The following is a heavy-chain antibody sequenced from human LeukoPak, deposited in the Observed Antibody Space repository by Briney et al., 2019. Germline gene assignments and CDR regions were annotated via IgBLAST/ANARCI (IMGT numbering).Heavy chain of an antibody. Sequence: ASVKVSCKASGYTFTSYDINWVRQATGRGLEWMGWMNPNSGNTGYAQKFQGRVTMTRNTSISTAYMELSSLRSEDTAVYYCARILSSGWYGYYYYYGMDVWGQGTTVTVSS. V-gene: IGHV1-8*01. CDR3: ARILSSGWYGYYYYYGMDV. J-gene: IGHJ6*02. CDR2: MNPNSGNT. D-gene: IGHD6-19*01. CDR1: GYTFTSYD.